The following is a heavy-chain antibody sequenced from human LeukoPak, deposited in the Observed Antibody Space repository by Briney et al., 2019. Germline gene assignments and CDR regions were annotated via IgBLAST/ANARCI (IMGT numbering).Heavy chain of an antibody. CDR3: ARDSGDILTGGMDV. Sequence: SETLSLTCTVSGGSISSGDYYWSWIRQPPGKGLEWIGYIYYSGSTYYNPSLKSRVTISVDTSKNQFSLKLSSMTAADTAVYYCARDSGDILTGGMDVWGQGTTVTVSS. CDR2: IYYSGST. V-gene: IGHV4-30-4*01. J-gene: IGHJ6*02. CDR1: GGSISSGDYY. D-gene: IGHD3-9*01.